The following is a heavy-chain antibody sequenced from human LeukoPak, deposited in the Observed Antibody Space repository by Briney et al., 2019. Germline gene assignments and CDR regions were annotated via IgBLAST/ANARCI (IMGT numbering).Heavy chain of an antibody. V-gene: IGHV3-30*04. CDR2: ISYDGSNK. J-gene: IGHJ5*02. CDR3: AREGGVIVVVVAATNWFDP. D-gene: IGHD2-15*01. CDR1: GFTFSSYA. Sequence: GRSLRLSCAASGFTFSSYAMHWVRQAPGKGLEWVAVISYDGSNKYYADSVKGRFTISRDNSKNTLYLQMNSLRAEDTAVYYCAREGGVIVVVVAATNWFDPWGQGTLVTVSS.